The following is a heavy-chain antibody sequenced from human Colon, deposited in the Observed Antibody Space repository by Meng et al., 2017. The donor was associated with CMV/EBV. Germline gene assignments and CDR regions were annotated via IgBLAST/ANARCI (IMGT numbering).Heavy chain of an antibody. D-gene: IGHD2-15*01. V-gene: IGHV1-2*04. CDR3: ARGGRSSGYCSGGTCYAGFDS. J-gene: IGHJ4*01. CDR1: TGYN. CDR2: INPNTGGT. Sequence: TGYNIHWVRQAPGQGLEWMGWINPNTGGTNYASKFQGWVNMTRDTSNNTAYMEVASLKSDDTAVYYCARGGRSSGYCSGGTCYAGFDSWGQGALVTVSS.